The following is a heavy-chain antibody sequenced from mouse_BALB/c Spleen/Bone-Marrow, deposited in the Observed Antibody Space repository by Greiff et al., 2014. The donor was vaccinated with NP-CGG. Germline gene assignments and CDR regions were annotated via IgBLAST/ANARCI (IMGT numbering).Heavy chain of an antibody. Sequence: DVMLVESGGGLVQPGGSRKLSCAASGSTFSSFGMHWVRQAPEKGLEWIAYISSDSGAIFYADTVKGRFTISRDNPKNTLFLQMTSLRSEDTAIYFCTRGGNWEDFDYWGQGTTLTVSS. CDR2: ISSDSGAI. J-gene: IGHJ2*01. CDR3: TRGGNWEDFDY. V-gene: IGHV5-17*02. D-gene: IGHD4-1*01. CDR1: GSTFSSFG.